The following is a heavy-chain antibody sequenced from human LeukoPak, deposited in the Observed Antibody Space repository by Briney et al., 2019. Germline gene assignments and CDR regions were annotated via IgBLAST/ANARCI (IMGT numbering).Heavy chain of an antibody. D-gene: IGHD3-22*01. V-gene: IGHV4-34*01. J-gene: IGHJ4*02. CDR3: ARLFRRYYYDSSGYFSDY. CDR1: GGSLSGHY. Sequence: SETLSLTCAVHGGSLSGHYWTWIRQPPGQGLEWIGEINQSGDTKYNPSLESRVTISVDRSKNQFSLTLISVTAADTAVCCCARLFRRYYYDSSGYFSDYWGQGTLVTVSS. CDR2: INQSGDT.